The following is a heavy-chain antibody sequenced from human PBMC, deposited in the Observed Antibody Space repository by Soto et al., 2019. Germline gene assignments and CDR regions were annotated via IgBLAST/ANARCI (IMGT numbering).Heavy chain of an antibody. CDR3: ARGGSSDWQVAFDF. CDR2: VNHNGRN. Sequence: TSETLSLTCDVHGGSFSGYFWNWIRQSPGKGLEWIGKVNHNGRNNYNPSLKSRVTISLDMSKKQISLKLTSVTAADTAVYYCARGGSSDWQVAFDFWGQGTMVTVSS. D-gene: IGHD6-19*01. CDR1: GGSFSGYF. V-gene: IGHV4-34*01. J-gene: IGHJ3*01.